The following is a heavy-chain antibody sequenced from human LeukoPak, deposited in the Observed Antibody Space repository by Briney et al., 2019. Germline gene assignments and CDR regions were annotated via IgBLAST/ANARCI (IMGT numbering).Heavy chain of an antibody. CDR2: IIPILGIA. D-gene: IGHD3-9*01. J-gene: IGHJ4*02. V-gene: IGHV1-69*04. Sequence: SVKVFCKASGGTFSSYAISWVRQAPGQGLEWMGRIIPILGIANYAQKFQGRVTITADKSTSTAYMELSSLRSEDTAVYYCARVPGYFDWLLDYWGQRTLVTVSS. CDR3: ARVPGYFDWLLDY. CDR1: GGTFSSYA.